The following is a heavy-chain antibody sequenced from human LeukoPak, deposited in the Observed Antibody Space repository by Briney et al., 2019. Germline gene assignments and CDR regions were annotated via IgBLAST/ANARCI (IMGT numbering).Heavy chain of an antibody. V-gene: IGHV4-39*01. Sequence: SETLSLTCTVSGGSINSSSYYWGWIRQPPGEALEWIGSIYHSGYTYYNPSLKSRVTISVDTSKSQFSLKLSSVTAADTAVYYCARHGSDWAFDFWGQGLLVSVSS. CDR3: ARHGSDWAFDF. J-gene: IGHJ4*02. CDR1: GGSINSSSYY. CDR2: IYHSGYT. D-gene: IGHD2-21*02.